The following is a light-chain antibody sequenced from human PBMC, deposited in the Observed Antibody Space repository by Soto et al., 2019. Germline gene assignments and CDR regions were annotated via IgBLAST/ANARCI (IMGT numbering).Light chain of an antibody. CDR3: QQYVSWT. CDR2: GTS. CDR1: ETISSNH. J-gene: IGKJ1*01. Sequence: EIVLTQSPGTLSVSPGERATLSCRASETISSNHLAWYQQKPGQAPSLLIYGTSSRATGIPDRFSGSGSGTDLTLTISRLEPEDSAIYYCQQYVSWTFGQGIKVEIK. V-gene: IGKV3-20*01.